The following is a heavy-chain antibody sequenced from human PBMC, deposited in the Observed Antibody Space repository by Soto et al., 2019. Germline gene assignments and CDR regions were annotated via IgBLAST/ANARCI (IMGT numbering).Heavy chain of an antibody. CDR2: IYTTGST. CDR3: ASSGWTLPFYYYSLDV. V-gene: IGHV4-4*07. D-gene: IGHD6-19*01. Sequence: PSETLSLTCTVSGGSINNYYWTWIRQPAGKGLEWIGRIYTTGSTNYNPSLKSRVTMSVDTSKNQFSLKLSAVTAELTAVYYCASSGWTLPFYYYSLDVWGQGTTVTVSS. CDR1: GGSINNYY. J-gene: IGHJ6*02.